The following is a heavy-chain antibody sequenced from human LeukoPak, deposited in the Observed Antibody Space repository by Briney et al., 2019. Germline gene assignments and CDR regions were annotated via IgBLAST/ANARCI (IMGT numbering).Heavy chain of an antibody. CDR3: ARELSSTSCCHWYFDL. Sequence: GGSLRLSCAASGFTFSSYAMHWVRQAPGKGLEWVAVISYDGSNKYYADSVKGRFTISRDNSKNTLYLQMNSLRSEDTAVYYCARELSSTSCCHWYFDLWGRGTLVTVSS. CDR2: ISYDGSNK. D-gene: IGHD2-2*01. CDR1: GFTFSSYA. J-gene: IGHJ2*01. V-gene: IGHV3-30*04.